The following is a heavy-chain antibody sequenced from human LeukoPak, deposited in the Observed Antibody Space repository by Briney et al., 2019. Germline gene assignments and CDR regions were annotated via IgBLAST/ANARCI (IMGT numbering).Heavy chain of an antibody. CDR3: ARDWAHGSGSFSSLFDY. D-gene: IGHD3-10*01. CDR2: INPNSGGT. J-gene: IGHJ4*02. V-gene: IGHV1-2*02. Sequence: ASVKVSCKASGYTFTGYYMHWVRQAPEQGLEWMGWINPNSGGTSYAQKFQGRVTMTRDTSISTGYMELSWLRSDDTAVYYCARDWAHGSGSFSSLFDYWGQGTLVTVSS. CDR1: GYTFTGYY.